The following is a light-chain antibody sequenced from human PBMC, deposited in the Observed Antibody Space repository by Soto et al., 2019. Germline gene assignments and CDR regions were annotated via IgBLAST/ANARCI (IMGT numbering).Light chain of an antibody. CDR1: QSIRTY. V-gene: IGKV1-39*01. CDR2: GAS. CDR3: LQSYTAVFT. J-gene: IGKJ3*01. Sequence: DIQLTQSPSSLSASVGDRVTITCRASQSIRTYLNWYQQKPGKVPNLLIYGASSLQSGVPSRFSGSGSDTDFTLTINNLQPEDFATYYCLQSYTAVFTFGPGTRVDIK.